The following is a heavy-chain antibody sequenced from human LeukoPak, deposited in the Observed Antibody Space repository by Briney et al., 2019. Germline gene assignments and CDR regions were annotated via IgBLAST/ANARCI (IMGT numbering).Heavy chain of an antibody. J-gene: IGHJ5*02. V-gene: IGHV3-30-3*01. Sequence: PGGSLRLSCAASGFTFSSYAMHWVRQAPGKGLEWVAVISYDGSNKYYADSVKGRFTVSRDNSKNTLYLQMNSLRAEDTAVYYCARDTPPVLGSSLGWFDPWGQGTLVTVSS. CDR3: ARDTPPVLGSSLGWFDP. D-gene: IGHD6-13*01. CDR1: GFTFSSYA. CDR2: ISYDGSNK.